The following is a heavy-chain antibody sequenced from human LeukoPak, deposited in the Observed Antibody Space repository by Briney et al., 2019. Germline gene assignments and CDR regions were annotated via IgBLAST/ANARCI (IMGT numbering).Heavy chain of an antibody. D-gene: IGHD6-19*01. Sequence: GGSLRLSCAASGFTFSSYAMSWVRQAPGKGLEWVSGMSGSGGTTYYVESVKGRFTISRDNPKNTLYLQMNSLRAEDTAVYYCAKDVAHIAVTGTDWFDPGGQGTQVTVSS. CDR3: AKDVAHIAVTGTDWFDP. J-gene: IGHJ5*02. CDR2: MSGSGGTT. V-gene: IGHV3-23*01. CDR1: GFTFSSYA.